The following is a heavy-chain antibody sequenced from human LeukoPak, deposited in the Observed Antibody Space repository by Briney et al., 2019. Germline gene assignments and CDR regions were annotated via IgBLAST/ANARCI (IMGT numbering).Heavy chain of an antibody. CDR1: GYTFTSYG. D-gene: IGHD6-13*01. CDR2: INPNSGGT. J-gene: IGHJ4*02. CDR3: ARDPSQQLVLTYFDY. V-gene: IGHV1-2*02. Sequence: ASVKVSCKASGYTFTSYGISWVRQAPGQGLEWMGWINPNSGGTNYAQKFQGRVTMTRDTSISTAYMELSRLRSDDTAVYYCARDPSQQLVLTYFDYWGQGTLVTVSS.